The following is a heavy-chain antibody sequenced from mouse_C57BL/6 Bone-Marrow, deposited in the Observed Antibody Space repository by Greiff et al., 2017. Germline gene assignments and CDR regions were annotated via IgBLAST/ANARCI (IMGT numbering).Heavy chain of an antibody. CDR2: IYPSDSET. Sequence: QVQLQQPGAELVRPGSSVKLSCKVSGYTFTSYWMDWVKQRPGQGLEWIGNIYPSDSETHYNQKFKDKATLTVDNSSRAAYMQLSSLTSEDSAVYYGAREGLLRFAYWGQGTLVTVSA. J-gene: IGHJ3*01. CDR1: GYTFTSYW. D-gene: IGHD1-1*01. V-gene: IGHV1-61*01. CDR3: AREGLLRFAY.